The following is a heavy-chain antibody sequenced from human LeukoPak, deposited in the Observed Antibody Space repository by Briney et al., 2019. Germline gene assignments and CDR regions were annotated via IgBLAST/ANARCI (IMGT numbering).Heavy chain of an antibody. CDR2: INPSGGST. CDR3: ASEFTYCSSTSCHTGWDY. Sequence: ASVNVSCTASGYTFTSYYMHWVRQAPAQGLEWMGIINPSGGSTSYAQKFQGRVTMTRDTSTSTVYMELSSLRSEDTAVYYCASEFTYCSSTSCHTGWDYWGQGTLVTVSS. J-gene: IGHJ4*02. D-gene: IGHD2-2*01. V-gene: IGHV1-46*01. CDR1: GYTFTSYY.